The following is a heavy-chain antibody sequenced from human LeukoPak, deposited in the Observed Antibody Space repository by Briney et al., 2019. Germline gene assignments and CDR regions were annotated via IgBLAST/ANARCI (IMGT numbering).Heavy chain of an antibody. Sequence: PGGSLRLSCAASGFTFSSYSMNWVRQAPGRGLEWVSYISSSSSTICYADSVKGRFTISRDNAKNSLYLQMNSLRAEDTAVYYCARANSGSYYGDDAFDIWGQGTMVTVSS. CDR3: ARANSGSYYGDDAFDI. D-gene: IGHD1-26*01. J-gene: IGHJ3*02. V-gene: IGHV3-48*01. CDR1: GFTFSSYS. CDR2: ISSSSSTI.